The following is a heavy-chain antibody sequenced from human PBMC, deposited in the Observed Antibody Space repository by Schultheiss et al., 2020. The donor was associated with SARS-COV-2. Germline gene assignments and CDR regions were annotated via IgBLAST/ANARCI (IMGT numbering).Heavy chain of an antibody. CDR3: ARWASGVEAAFDI. Sequence: GGSLRLSCAASGFTFSSYSMNWVRQAPGKGLEWVSSISSSSSYIYYADSVKGRFTISRDNAKNSLYLQMNSLRAEDTAVYYCARWASGVEAAFDIWGQGTMVTVSS. CDR2: ISSSSSYI. J-gene: IGHJ3*02. V-gene: IGHV3-21*04. D-gene: IGHD1-26*01. CDR1: GFTFSSYS.